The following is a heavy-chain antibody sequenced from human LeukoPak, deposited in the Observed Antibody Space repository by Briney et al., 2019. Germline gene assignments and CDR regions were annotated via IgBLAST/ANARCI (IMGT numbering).Heavy chain of an antibody. CDR1: GGTFSSYA. CDR3: ARDLAIFGNLPSIGGFDP. CDR2: IIPIFGTA. Sequence: ASVKVSSKASGGTFSSYAISWVRQAPGQELEWMGGIIPIFGTANYAQKFQGRVTITTDESTSTAYMELSSLRSGDTAVYYCARDLAIFGNLPSIGGFDPWGQGTLVTVSS. V-gene: IGHV1-69*05. D-gene: IGHD3-3*01. J-gene: IGHJ5*02.